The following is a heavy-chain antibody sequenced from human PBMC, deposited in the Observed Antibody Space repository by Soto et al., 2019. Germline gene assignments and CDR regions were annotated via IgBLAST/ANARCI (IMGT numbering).Heavy chain of an antibody. D-gene: IGHD3-10*01. CDR2: ISGSGGST. CDR3: AQRYGSGSYYFDY. J-gene: IGHJ4*02. CDR1: GFTFSSYG. Sequence: EVQVLESGGGLVQPGGSLRLSCAASGFTFSSYGMSWVRQAPGKGLEWVSAISGSGGSTYYADSVKGRFTISRDNSKNTLYLQMNSLRAEDTAVYYCAQRYGSGSYYFDYWGQGTLVTVSS. V-gene: IGHV3-23*01.